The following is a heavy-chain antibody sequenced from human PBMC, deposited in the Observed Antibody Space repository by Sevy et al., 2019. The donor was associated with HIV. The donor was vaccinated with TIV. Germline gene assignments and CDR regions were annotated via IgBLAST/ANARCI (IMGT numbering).Heavy chain of an antibody. CDR1: GFTFSRSG. CDR3: MKTQLGRVSGTGY. J-gene: IGHJ4*02. CDR2: IRFDGSAK. D-gene: IGHD3-9*01. Sequence: GGSLRLSCAASGFTFSRSGMHWVRQAPGKGLEWLTFIRFDGSAKYYADSVKGRFTISRDNSKNTLYFQMNSLRPEDTAVYYCMKTQLGRVSGTGYWGQGTLVTVSS. V-gene: IGHV3-30*02.